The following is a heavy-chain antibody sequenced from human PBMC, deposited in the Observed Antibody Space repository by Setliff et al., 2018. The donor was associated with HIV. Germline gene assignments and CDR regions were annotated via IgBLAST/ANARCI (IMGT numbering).Heavy chain of an antibody. CDR1: GYTFIDYF. Sequence: ASVKVSCKASGYTFIDYFIHWVRQAPGQGLEWMGWISPHNGDKNILQRFRGRVTMTTDTSFSTAYMELSRLRSDDTAVYYCARDWAEDYYGSGSFQYWGQGTLVTVSS. CDR2: ISPHNGDK. D-gene: IGHD3-10*01. J-gene: IGHJ1*01. V-gene: IGHV1-2*02. CDR3: ARDWAEDYYGSGSFQY.